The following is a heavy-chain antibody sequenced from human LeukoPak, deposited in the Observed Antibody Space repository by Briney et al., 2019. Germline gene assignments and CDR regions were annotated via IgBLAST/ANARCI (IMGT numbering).Heavy chain of an antibody. CDR2: ISSSGSTI. Sequence: GGSLRLSCAASGFTFSSYEMNWVRQAPGKGLEWVSYISSSGSTIYYADSVKGRFTISRDNAKNSLYLQMNSLRAEDTAVYYCARDALWFGESHWGQGTLVAVSS. J-gene: IGHJ4*02. D-gene: IGHD3-10*01. CDR3: ARDALWFGESH. V-gene: IGHV3-48*03. CDR1: GFTFSSYE.